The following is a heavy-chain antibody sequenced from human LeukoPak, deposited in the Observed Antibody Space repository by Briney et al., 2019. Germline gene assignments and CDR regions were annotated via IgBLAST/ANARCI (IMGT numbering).Heavy chain of an antibody. CDR1: GGTFSSYA. D-gene: IGHD6-19*01. CDR3: ARESDSSGWYLSWFDP. CDR2: IIPIFGTA. J-gene: IGHJ5*02. V-gene: IGHV1-69*06. Sequence: SVKVSCKASGGTFSSYAISWVRQAPGQGLEWMGGIIPIFGTANYAQKFQGRVTITADKSTSTAYMEPSSLRSEDTAVYYCARESDSSGWYLSWFDPWGQGTLVTVSS.